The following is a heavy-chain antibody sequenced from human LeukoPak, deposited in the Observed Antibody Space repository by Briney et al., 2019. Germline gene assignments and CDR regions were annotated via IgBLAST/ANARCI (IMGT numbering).Heavy chain of an antibody. D-gene: IGHD3-10*02. V-gene: IGHV3-48*03. Sequence: TGGSLRLSCAASGFTFSSYEMDWGRQAPGEGLGRVSYISSSGSTIYYADSVKGQFTISRDNAKNSLYLQMNSLRAEDTAVYYCAELGITMIGGVWGKGTTVTISS. CDR3: AELGITMIGGV. CDR1: GFTFSSYE. CDR2: ISSSGSTI. J-gene: IGHJ6*04.